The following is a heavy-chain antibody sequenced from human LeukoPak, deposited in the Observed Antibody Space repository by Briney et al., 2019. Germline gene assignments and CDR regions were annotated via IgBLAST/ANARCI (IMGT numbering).Heavy chain of an antibody. CDR2: IYYSGST. V-gene: IGHV4-31*03. CDR3: ARDPYQGAFDI. Sequence: SETLSLTCTDSGGSISNGDYYWSWVRQHPGKGLEWIGYIYYSGSTYSNPSLKSRVTISVDTSKNQFSLKLSSVTAADTAVYYCARDPYQGAFDIWGQGTLVTVSS. CDR1: GGSISNGDYY. J-gene: IGHJ3*02.